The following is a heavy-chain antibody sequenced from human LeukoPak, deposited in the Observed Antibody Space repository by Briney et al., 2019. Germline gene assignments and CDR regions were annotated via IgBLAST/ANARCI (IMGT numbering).Heavy chain of an antibody. D-gene: IGHD2-2*01. Sequence: SVKVSCKASGGTFSSYAISWVRQAPGQGLEWMGGIIPIFGTANYAQKFQGRVTITTDESTSTAYMELSSLRFEDTAVYYCARSEDIVVVPAATAAYYYYYMDVWGKGTTVTVSS. V-gene: IGHV1-69*05. CDR3: ARSEDIVVVPAATAAYYYYYMDV. CDR1: GGTFSSYA. CDR2: IIPIFGTA. J-gene: IGHJ6*03.